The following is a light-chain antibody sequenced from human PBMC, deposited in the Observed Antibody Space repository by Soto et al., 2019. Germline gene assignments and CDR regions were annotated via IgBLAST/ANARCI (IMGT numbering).Light chain of an antibody. CDR1: QSVRRY. V-gene: IGKV3-11*01. CDR2: DAS. Sequence: EIVLTQSPATLSLSPGERATLSCRASQSVRRYLAWYQQKPGQTPRLLIYDASNRATDIPARFSGSGSGTDFTLTISSLEPEDFAVYYCQQRSNWPVTCGQGTRVEIK. J-gene: IGKJ1*01. CDR3: QQRSNWPVT.